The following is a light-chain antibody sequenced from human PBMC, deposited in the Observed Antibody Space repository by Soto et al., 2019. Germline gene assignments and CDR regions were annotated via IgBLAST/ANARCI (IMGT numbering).Light chain of an antibody. CDR2: GAS. J-gene: IGKJ3*01. V-gene: IGKV3-20*01. CDR3: QHYGSSLWG. Sequence: EIVLTQSPGTLSLSPWERATLSCRASQSVSSSFLAWYQHKPGQAPRLIIYGASSRATGIPDRFSGSGSGADFTLTISRLEPEDFAVYYCQHYGSSLWGFGPGPRWIS. CDR1: QSVSSSF.